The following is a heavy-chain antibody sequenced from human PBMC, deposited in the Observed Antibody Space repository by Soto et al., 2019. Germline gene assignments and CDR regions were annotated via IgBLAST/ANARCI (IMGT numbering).Heavy chain of an antibody. Sequence: QVQLQQWGAVLLKPSETLSLTCAVYGGSFRGYYGSWVRQPPGKGREWSVEINHSGSTNYNPSHKSRVTVSVETSKNQLALKLSSVTAADTAVYYCARGSPRAPKYYDFWSGPYYFDYWGQGTLVTVSS. CDR3: ARGSPRAPKYYDFWSGPYYFDY. V-gene: IGHV4-34*01. J-gene: IGHJ4*02. D-gene: IGHD3-3*01. CDR1: GGSFRGYY. CDR2: INHSGST.